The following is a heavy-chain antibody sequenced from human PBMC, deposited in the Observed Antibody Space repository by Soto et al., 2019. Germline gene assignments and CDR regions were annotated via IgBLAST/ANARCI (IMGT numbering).Heavy chain of an antibody. CDR1: GYIFTGYY. J-gene: IGHJ5*02. CDR2: FNPNSGGT. CDR3: ARGDFDSSANYYAGWFDP. Sequence: QVQLVQSGAEVKKPGASVKVSCKASGYIFTGYYMHWLRQAPGQGPEWMGWFNPNSGGTKYAQKFQGRVTMTNDTSINTADMELSGLISDDTAVYYCARGDFDSSANYYAGWFDPWGQGTLVTVSS. V-gene: IGHV1-2*02. D-gene: IGHD3-22*01.